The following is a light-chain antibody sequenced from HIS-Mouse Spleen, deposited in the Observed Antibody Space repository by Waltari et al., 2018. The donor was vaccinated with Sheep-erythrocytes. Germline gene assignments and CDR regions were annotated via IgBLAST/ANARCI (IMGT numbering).Light chain of an antibody. CDR2: AAS. CDR1: QSISSY. Sequence: DIQITQSPSPLSASGGDRVTITCRASQSISSYLNWYQQKPGKAPKLLIYAASSLQSGVPSRFSGSGSGTDFTLTISSLQPEDFATYYCQQSYSTPPTFGGGTKVEIK. J-gene: IGKJ4*01. V-gene: IGKV1-39*01. CDR3: QQSYSTPPT.